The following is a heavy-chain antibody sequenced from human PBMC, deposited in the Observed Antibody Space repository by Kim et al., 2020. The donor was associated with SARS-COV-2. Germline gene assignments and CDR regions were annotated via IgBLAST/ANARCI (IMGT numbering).Heavy chain of an antibody. J-gene: IGHJ6*02. CDR1: GGSFSGYY. V-gene: IGHV4-34*01. CDR2: INHSGST. D-gene: IGHD3-10*01. CDR3: ARGRSAMVRGVRGPYYYGMDV. Sequence: SETLSLTCAVYGGSFSGYYWSWIRQPPGKGLEWIGEINHSGSTNYNPSLKSRVTISVDTSKNQFSLKLSSVTAADTAVYYCARGRSAMVRGVRGPYYYGMDVWGQGTTVTVSS.